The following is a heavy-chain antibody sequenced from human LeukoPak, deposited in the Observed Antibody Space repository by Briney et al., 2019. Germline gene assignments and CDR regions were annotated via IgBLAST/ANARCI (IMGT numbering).Heavy chain of an antibody. CDR2: IKSKTDGGTT. CDR1: GFTFSNAW. CDR3: TTGPCLLQTFGVVTISPRPFDY. Sequence: GGSLRLSCAASGFTFSNAWMSWVRQAPGKGLEWVGRIKSKTDGGTTDYAAPVKGRFTISRDDSKNTLYLQMNSLKTEDTAVYYCTTGPCLLQTFGVVTISPRPFDYWGQGTLVTVSS. D-gene: IGHD3-3*01. J-gene: IGHJ4*02. V-gene: IGHV3-15*01.